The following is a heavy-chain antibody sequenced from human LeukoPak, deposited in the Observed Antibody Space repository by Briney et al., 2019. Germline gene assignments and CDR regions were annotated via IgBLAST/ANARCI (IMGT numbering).Heavy chain of an antibody. D-gene: IGHD6-19*01. V-gene: IGHV4-59*01. CDR1: GGSISSYY. Sequence: SETLSLTCAVSGGSISSYYWSWIRQPPGKGREWVGYIYYSGSTNYNPSLKSRVTISVDTSKNQFSLKLSSVTAADTAVYYCARESIAVARRYFDYWGQGTLVTVSS. CDR3: ARESIAVARRYFDY. CDR2: IYYSGST. J-gene: IGHJ4*02.